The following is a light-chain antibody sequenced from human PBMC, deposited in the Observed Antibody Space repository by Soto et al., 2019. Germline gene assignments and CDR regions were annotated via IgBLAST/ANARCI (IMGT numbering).Light chain of an antibody. V-gene: IGKV1-39*01. Sequence: DIQMTQSPSSLSASVGDRVTITCRASQSISSYLNWYQQKPGKAPKLLIYAASSLQSWVPSRVSGSGSGTEFTLNISSLQPEDFATYYCQQSYSTPYTFGQGTKLEIK. CDR2: AAS. CDR1: QSISSY. J-gene: IGKJ2*01. CDR3: QQSYSTPYT.